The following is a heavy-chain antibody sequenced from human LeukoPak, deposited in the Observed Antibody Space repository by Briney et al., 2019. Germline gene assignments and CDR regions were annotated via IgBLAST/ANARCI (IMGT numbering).Heavy chain of an antibody. CDR1: GGSFSGYY. D-gene: IGHD1-26*01. CDR2: INHSGST. J-gene: IGHJ3*02. V-gene: IGHV4-34*01. CDR3: ARLRPPRIVGATRAFDI. Sequence: PSETLSLTCAVYGGSFSGYYWSWIRQPPGKGLEWIGEINHSGSTNYNPSLKSRVTISVDTSKNQFSLKLSSVTAADTAVYYCARLRPPRIVGATRAFDIWGQGTMVTVSS.